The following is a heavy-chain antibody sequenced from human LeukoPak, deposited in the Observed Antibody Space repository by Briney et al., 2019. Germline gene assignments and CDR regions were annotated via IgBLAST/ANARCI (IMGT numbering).Heavy chain of an antibody. CDR1: GFNFSSYA. Sequence: GGSLRLSCAASGFNFSSYAMSWVRQAPGKGLEWVSTISGSGGSTYYADSVKGRFTISRDNSKNTLFLQMNSLRAEDTAVYYCAPDMVPGVNRYFDCWGQGTLVTVSS. J-gene: IGHJ4*02. CDR2: ISGSGGST. V-gene: IGHV3-23*01. D-gene: IGHD3-10*01. CDR3: APDMVPGVNRYFDC.